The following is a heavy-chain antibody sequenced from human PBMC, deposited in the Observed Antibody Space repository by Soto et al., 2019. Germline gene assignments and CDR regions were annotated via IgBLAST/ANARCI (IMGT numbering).Heavy chain of an antibody. CDR3: ARGSTVAGTHY. CDR2: IYYSGST. Sequence: QVQLQESGPGLVKPSETLSLTCTVSGGSISSYYWSWIRQPPGKGLEWIGYIYYSGSTNYNPSLKSRVTISVDTSKNQFSLKLSSVSAADTAVYYCARGSTVAGTHYWGHGTLVTVSS. V-gene: IGHV4-59*01. D-gene: IGHD6-19*01. CDR1: GGSISSYY. J-gene: IGHJ4*01.